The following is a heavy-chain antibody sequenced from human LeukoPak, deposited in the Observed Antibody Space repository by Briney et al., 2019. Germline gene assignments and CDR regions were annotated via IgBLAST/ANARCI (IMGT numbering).Heavy chain of an antibody. CDR3: ARDHYDSSGYYFFPY. CDR2: ISSSSSTI. J-gene: IGHJ4*02. Sequence: GGSLRLSCAASGFTFSSYSMNWVRQAPGKGLEWVSYISSSSSTIYYADSVKGRFTISRDNAKNSLYLQMNSLRDEDTAVYYCARDHYDSSGYYFFPYWGQGTLVTVSS. D-gene: IGHD3-22*01. CDR1: GFTFSSYS. V-gene: IGHV3-48*02.